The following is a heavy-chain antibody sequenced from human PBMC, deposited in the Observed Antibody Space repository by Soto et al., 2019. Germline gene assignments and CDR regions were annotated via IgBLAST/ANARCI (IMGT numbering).Heavy chain of an antibody. CDR2: ITNNGGST. V-gene: IGHV3-64*04. D-gene: IGHD6-13*01. Sequence: GGSLRLSCSASGFTFSSYAMHWVRQGPGKGLEYVSGITNNGGSTYYADSVKGRFTISRDNSKNTLYLQMNSLRAEDTAVYYCARRGPGTYFDYWGQGTLVTVSS. J-gene: IGHJ4*02. CDR1: GFTFSSYA. CDR3: ARRGPGTYFDY.